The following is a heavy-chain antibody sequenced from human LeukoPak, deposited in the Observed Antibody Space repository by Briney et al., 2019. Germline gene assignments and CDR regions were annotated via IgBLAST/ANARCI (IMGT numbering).Heavy chain of an antibody. J-gene: IGHJ4*02. D-gene: IGHD1-14*01. CDR3: ARDSIETDIDY. V-gene: IGHV3-7*01. CDR2: IKEDGSDT. CDR1: GFIFSTYW. Sequence: PGGSLRLFCAVSGFIFSTYWMSGVRQAPAKGLGGVANIKEDGSDTYYVDSLKGRFTISRDNDKNSLHLQVHSQISEDSSVFYCARDSIETDIDYWGQGTLVTVSS.